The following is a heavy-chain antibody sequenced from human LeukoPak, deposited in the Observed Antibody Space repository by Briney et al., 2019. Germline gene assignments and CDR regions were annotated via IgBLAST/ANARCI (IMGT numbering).Heavy chain of an antibody. CDR3: AKAHYYYGMDV. CDR2: ISWNSGSI. Sequence: GGSLRLSCAASGFTFDDYAMHWVRHAPGKGLEWVSGISWNSGSIGYADSVKGRFTISRDNAKNSLYLQMNSLRAEDTALYYCAKAHYYYGMDVWGQGTTVTVSS. CDR1: GFTFDDYA. J-gene: IGHJ6*02. V-gene: IGHV3-9*01.